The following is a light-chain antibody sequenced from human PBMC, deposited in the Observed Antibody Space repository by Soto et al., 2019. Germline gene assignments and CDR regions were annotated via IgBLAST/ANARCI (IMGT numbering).Light chain of an antibody. CDR1: NIGSKN. Sequence: SYELTQPLSVSVALGQTARITCGGNNIGSKNVHWYQQKPGQAPVLVIYRDSNRPSGIPERFSGSNSGNTATLTISRAQAGDEADYYCQVWDSSTARGVFGTGTKLTVL. CDR3: QVWDSSTARGV. CDR2: RDS. V-gene: IGLV3-9*01. J-gene: IGLJ1*01.